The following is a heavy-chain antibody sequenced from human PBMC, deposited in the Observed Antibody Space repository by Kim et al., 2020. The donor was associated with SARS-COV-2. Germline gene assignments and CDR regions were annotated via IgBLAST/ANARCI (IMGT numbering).Heavy chain of an antibody. CDR2: IKQDGSEK. CDR3: ARGRY. CDR1: GFTLSSYW. J-gene: IGHJ4*02. V-gene: IGHV3-7*03. Sequence: GGSLRLSCAASGFTLSSYWMSWVRQTPGKGLEWVANIKQDGSEKYYVDSVKGRFTISRDNAKNSLYLQMNSLRAEDTAVYYCARGRYWGQGTLVTVSS.